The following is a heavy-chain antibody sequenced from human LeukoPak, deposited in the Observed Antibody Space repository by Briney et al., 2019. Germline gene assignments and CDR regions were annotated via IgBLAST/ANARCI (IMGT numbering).Heavy chain of an antibody. J-gene: IGHJ4*02. V-gene: IGHV3-23*01. D-gene: IGHD2-15*01. CDR1: GFTFSSYG. Sequence: GGSLRLSCAASGFTFSSYGMHWVRQAPGKGLEWVSTISGSGGSTYYADSVKGRFTISRDNSKNTLYLQMNSLRAEDTAVYYCAKGLRYCSGVTCYKDNYWGQGTLVTVSS. CDR3: AKGLRYCSGVTCYKDNY. CDR2: ISGSGGST.